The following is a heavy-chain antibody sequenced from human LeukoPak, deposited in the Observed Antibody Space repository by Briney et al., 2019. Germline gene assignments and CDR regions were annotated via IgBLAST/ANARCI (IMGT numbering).Heavy chain of an antibody. J-gene: IGHJ4*02. D-gene: IGHD5-18*01. CDR3: AKDPTGGTAMVPYYFDY. Sequence: PGGSLRLSCAASGFTFDDYAMHWVRHAPGKGLEWVSGISWNSGSIGYADSVKGRFTISRDNAKNSLYLQMNSLRAEDMALYYCAKDPTGGTAMVPYYFDYWGQGTLVTVSS. V-gene: IGHV3-9*03. CDR1: GFTFDDYA. CDR2: ISWNSGSI.